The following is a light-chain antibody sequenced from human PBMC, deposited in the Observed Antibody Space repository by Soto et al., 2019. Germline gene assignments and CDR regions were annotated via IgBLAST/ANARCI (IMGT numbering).Light chain of an antibody. J-gene: IGKJ1*01. CDR1: QSVGSY. CDR3: QQANDWPPT. Sequence: EIVLIQSPATLSLSPGERATLSCRASQSVGSYLAWYQHKPGQAPRLLISDASNRATGIPARFSGSGSETDFTLTISSLEPEDFAVYYCQQANDWPPTFGQGTRV. CDR2: DAS. V-gene: IGKV3-11*01.